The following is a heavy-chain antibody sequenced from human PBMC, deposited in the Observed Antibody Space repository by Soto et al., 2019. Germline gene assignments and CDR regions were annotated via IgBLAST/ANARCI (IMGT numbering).Heavy chain of an antibody. CDR3: ASGIFGVFIKHAPYYNSYMDV. D-gene: IGHD3-3*01. CDR2: IYWNSGTI. J-gene: IGHJ6*03. V-gene: IGHV3-9*01. CDR1: GFTFDDYA. Sequence: GGSLRLSCAASGFTFDDYAMHWVRQAPGKGLEWVSSIYWNSGTIDYADSVKGRFTISRDNAKNSLYLQMNSLRPEDTAFYYCASGIFGVFIKHAPYYNSYMDVWGKGTTVTVSS.